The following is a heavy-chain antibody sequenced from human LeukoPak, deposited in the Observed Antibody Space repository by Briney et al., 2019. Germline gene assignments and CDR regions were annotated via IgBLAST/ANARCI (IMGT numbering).Heavy chain of an antibody. J-gene: IGHJ4*02. V-gene: IGHV3-21*03. Sequence: GGSLRLSCAASGFTFSSYSMNWVRQAPGKGLEWVSSISSSSDYIYYADSLKGRFTISRDNAKNSLYLQMNSLRAEDTAVYYCCCYVSMDYWGQGTLVTVSS. CDR2: ISSSSDYI. CDR3: CCYVSMDY. D-gene: IGHD2-2*01. CDR1: GFTFSSYS.